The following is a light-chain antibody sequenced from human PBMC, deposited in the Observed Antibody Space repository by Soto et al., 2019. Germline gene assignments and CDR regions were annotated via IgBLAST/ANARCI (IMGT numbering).Light chain of an antibody. CDR3: QQYYSTPLT. CDR1: QSVLHSSNNKNY. Sequence: DIVMTQSPDSLAVSLGERATINCKASQSVLHSSNNKNYLAWYQQKPGQPPKLLIYWASTRESGVPDRFSGSGSVTDFTLTISSLQAEDVAVYYCQQYYSTPLTFGGVTKVEIK. V-gene: IGKV4-1*01. J-gene: IGKJ4*01. CDR2: WAS.